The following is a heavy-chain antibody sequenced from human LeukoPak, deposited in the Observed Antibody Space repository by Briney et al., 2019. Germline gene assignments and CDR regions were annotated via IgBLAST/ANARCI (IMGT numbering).Heavy chain of an antibody. D-gene: IGHD3-10*01. Sequence: PSETLSLTCAVYGGSFSGYYWSWIRQPPGKGLEWIGEINHSGSTNYNPSLNSRVTISVDTSKNQFSLKLSSVTAADTAVYYCARVSGFYYYGSGTANYYYYGMDVWGQGTTVTVSS. J-gene: IGHJ6*02. CDR1: GGSFSGYY. V-gene: IGHV4-34*01. CDR3: ARVSGFYYYGSGTANYYYYGMDV. CDR2: INHSGST.